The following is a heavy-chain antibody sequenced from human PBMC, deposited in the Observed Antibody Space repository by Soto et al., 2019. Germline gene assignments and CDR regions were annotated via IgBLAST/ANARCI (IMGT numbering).Heavy chain of an antibody. D-gene: IGHD2-15*01. V-gene: IGHV3-23*01. Sequence: PGGSLRLSCVASGITFRSRAMSWVRQAPGEGLEWVAVITDTGGDSKYADSVRGRFTISRDNSKNTLYLQMNSLRGEDTAVYYCARDRDIVGQFDAWSQGTLVTVSS. CDR1: GITFRSRA. CDR3: ARDRDIVGQFDA. CDR2: ITDTGGDS. J-gene: IGHJ5*02.